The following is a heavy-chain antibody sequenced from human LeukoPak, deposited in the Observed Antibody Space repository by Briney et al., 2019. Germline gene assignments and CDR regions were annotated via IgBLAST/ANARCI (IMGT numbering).Heavy chain of an antibody. CDR1: GFTFSRYG. J-gene: IGHJ6*02. CDR2: IWYDGSNK. CDR3: VKDNSQLLYGMDV. Sequence: GKSLTLSCAASGFTFSRYGMHWVRQAPGKGLEWVAVIWYDGSNKDYGDSVKGRFTISRDNSKNTLYLQMSSLRAEDTAVYYCVKDNSQLLYGMDVWGQGTTVTVSS. V-gene: IGHV3-33*06. D-gene: IGHD2/OR15-2a*01.